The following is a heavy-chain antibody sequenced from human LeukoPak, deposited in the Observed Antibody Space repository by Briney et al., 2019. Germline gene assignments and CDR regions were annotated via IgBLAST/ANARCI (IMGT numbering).Heavy chain of an antibody. CDR1: GFTFSTYW. Sequence: GGSLRLSCAASGFTFSTYWMSWVRQAPGKGLERVANINQDGSEKYYVDSVKGRFTISRDNAKKSLYLQMNSLRAEDTAVYYCARDTRYCVSTSCYRGAFDIWGQGTMVSVSS. V-gene: IGHV3-7*01. CDR2: INQDGSEK. J-gene: IGHJ3*02. CDR3: ARDTRYCVSTSCYRGAFDI. D-gene: IGHD2-2*02.